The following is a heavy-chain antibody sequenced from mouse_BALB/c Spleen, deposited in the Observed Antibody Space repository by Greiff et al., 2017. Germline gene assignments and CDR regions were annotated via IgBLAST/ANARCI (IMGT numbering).Heavy chain of an antibody. Sequence: DVMLVESGGGLVQPGGSRKLSCAASGFTFSSFGMHWVRQAPEKGLEWVAYISSGSSTIYYADTVKGRFTISRDNPKNTLFLQMTSLRSEDTAMYYCARHPYYGNYGAMDYWGQGTSVTVSS. CDR2: ISSGSSTI. J-gene: IGHJ4*01. CDR1: GFTFSSFG. D-gene: IGHD2-10*01. V-gene: IGHV5-17*02. CDR3: ARHPYYGNYGAMDY.